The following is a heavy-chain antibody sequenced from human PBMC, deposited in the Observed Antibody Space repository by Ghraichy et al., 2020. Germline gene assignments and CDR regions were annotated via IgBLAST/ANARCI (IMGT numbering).Heavy chain of an antibody. Sequence: GGSLRLSCAASGFTFSSYWMSWVRQAPGKGLEWVANIKQDGSEKYYVDSVKGRFTISRDNAKNSLYLQMNSLRAEDTAVYYFASYTCSGGSCYSAAGAFDIWGQGTMVTVSS. CDR1: GFTFSSYW. CDR3: ASYTCSGGSCYSAAGAFDI. D-gene: IGHD2-15*01. V-gene: IGHV3-7*01. J-gene: IGHJ3*02. CDR2: IKQDGSEK.